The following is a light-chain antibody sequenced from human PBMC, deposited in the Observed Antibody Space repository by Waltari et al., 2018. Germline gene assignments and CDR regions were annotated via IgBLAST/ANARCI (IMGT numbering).Light chain of an antibody. V-gene: IGLV8-61*01. CDR1: SGPVSTTYY. Sequence: QTVVTQEPSFSVSPAGTVTLPCGLRSGPVSTTYYPSWDQQTPGQAPRPLIYSTNTRSSGVPDRISGSILGNKAALTITGAQADDESDYYCVLYMGGGILFGGGTKLTVL. CDR2: STN. CDR3: VLYMGGGIL. J-gene: IGLJ3*02.